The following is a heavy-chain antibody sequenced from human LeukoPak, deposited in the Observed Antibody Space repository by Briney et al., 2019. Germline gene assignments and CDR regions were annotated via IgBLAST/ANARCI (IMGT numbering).Heavy chain of an antibody. CDR2: ISSNGGST. D-gene: IGHD3-22*01. V-gene: IGHV3-64*01. CDR1: GFTFSVYN. Sequence: GGSLRLSCVASGFTFSVYNMHWVRQAPGKGLEYVSAISSNGGSTYYANSVKGRFSISRDNSKNTLYLQMNSLRAEATAVYYCAKDPRVVVITNQFDYWGQGTLVTVSS. CDR3: AKDPRVVVITNQFDY. J-gene: IGHJ4*02.